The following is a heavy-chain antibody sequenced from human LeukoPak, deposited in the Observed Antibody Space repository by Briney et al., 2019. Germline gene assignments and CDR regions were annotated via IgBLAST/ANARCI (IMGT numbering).Heavy chain of an antibody. D-gene: IGHD3-22*01. J-gene: IGHJ4*02. Sequence: PGGSLRLSCAASGFTFSSYAMSWVRQAPGKGLEWVSAISGSGGSTYYADSVKGRFTISRDNSKNTLYLQMNSLRAEDTAVYYCAKAPRDYDSSGYYTLNHPIDYWGQGTLVTVSS. CDR3: AKAPRDYDSSGYYTLNHPIDY. V-gene: IGHV3-23*01. CDR1: GFTFSSYA. CDR2: ISGSGGST.